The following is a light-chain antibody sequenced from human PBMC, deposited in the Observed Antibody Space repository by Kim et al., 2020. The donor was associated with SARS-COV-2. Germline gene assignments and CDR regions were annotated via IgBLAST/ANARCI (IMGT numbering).Light chain of an antibody. CDR2: DVS. CDR3: SSYTSTSTVYV. V-gene: IGLV2-14*03. Sequence: QSLTLSYTGTSTDSGGHNDVSWYQQHPGKAPQLIIFDVSRRPSGISYRFSGSKSGNTASLTISGLQTQDEADYYCSSYTSTSTVYVFGGGTKVTVL. CDR1: STDSGGHND. J-gene: IGLJ1*01.